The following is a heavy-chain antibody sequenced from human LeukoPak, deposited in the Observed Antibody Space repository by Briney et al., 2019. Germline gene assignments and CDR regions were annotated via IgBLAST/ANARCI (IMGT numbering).Heavy chain of an antibody. V-gene: IGHV4-59*12. CDR2: IYNTGST. J-gene: IGHJ1*01. CDR1: GVSITTFY. Sequence: SETLSLTCSVSGVSITTFYWSWVRQPPGKGLQWIGYIYNTGSTNYNPSLKSRVTISVDTSKNQFSLKLSSVTAADTAVYYCARGSGPYAEYFQHWGQGTLVTVSS. D-gene: IGHD6-19*01. CDR3: ARGSGPYAEYFQH.